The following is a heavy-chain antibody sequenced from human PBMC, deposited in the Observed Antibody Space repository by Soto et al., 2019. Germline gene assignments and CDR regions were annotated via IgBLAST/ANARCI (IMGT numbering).Heavy chain of an antibody. CDR2: ISYDGSNK. V-gene: IGHV3-30*18. Sequence: GGSLRLSCEASGFTFSSYGMHWVRQAPGKGLEWVAVISYDGSNKYYADSVKGRFTISRGNSKNTLYLQMNSLRAEDTAVYYCAKRHYDSSGYTYYYYYGMDVWGQGT. CDR1: GFTFSSYG. CDR3: AKRHYDSSGYTYYYYYGMDV. D-gene: IGHD3-22*01. J-gene: IGHJ6*02.